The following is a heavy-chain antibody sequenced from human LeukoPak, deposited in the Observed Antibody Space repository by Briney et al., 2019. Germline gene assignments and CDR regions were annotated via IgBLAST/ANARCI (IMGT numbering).Heavy chain of an antibody. CDR1: GFTFSNYV. CDR3: AKSGDQVTVTKLDY. CDR2: ISGSGGST. Sequence: QPGGSLRLSCAASGFTFSNYVMSWVRQAPGKGLGWVSGISGSGGSTFYADSVKGRFTISRDNSKNTLYLEMNSLRAEDTALFYCAKSGDQVTVTKLDYWGQGTLVTVSS. J-gene: IGHJ4*02. V-gene: IGHV3-23*01. D-gene: IGHD4-17*01.